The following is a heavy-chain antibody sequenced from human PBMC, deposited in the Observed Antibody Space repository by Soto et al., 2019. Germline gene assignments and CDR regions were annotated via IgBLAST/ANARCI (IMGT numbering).Heavy chain of an antibody. J-gene: IGHJ6*02. CDR3: ARVSDQLLPYYYYGMDV. Sequence: SVKVSCKASGGTFSGYAISWVRQAPGQGLEWVGGIIPIFGTANYAQKFQGRVTITADESTSTAYMELSSLRSEDTAVYYCARVSDQLLPYYYYGMDVWGQGTTVTVSS. CDR1: GGTFSGYA. CDR2: IIPIFGTA. V-gene: IGHV1-69*13. D-gene: IGHD2-2*01.